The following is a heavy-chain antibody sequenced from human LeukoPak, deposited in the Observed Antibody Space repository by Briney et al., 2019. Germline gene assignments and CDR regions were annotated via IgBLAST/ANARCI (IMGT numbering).Heavy chain of an antibody. CDR3: VRDLAATSF. J-gene: IGHJ3*01. CDR1: GFTFSNYW. V-gene: IGHV3-74*01. D-gene: IGHD5-12*01. CDR2: INSDGSST. Sequence: GGSLRLSCAASGFTFSNYWMHWVRQVPGKGLVWVSRINSDGSSTTYADSVRGRFTISRDNAKNTLWLQMNSLRAEDTAVYYCVRDLAATSFWGQGTMVTVSS.